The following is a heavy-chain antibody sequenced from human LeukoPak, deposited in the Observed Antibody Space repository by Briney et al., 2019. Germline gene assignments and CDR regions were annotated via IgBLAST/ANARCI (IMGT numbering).Heavy chain of an antibody. CDR3: ARVDAITGTTGIDY. Sequence: SQTLSLTRTVSGGSISSGGYYWSWIRQHPGKGLEWIGYIYYSGSTYYNPSLKSRVTISVDTPKNQFSLKLSSVTAADTAVYYCARVDAITGTTGIDYWGQGTLVTVSS. J-gene: IGHJ4*02. D-gene: IGHD1-20*01. CDR2: IYYSGST. V-gene: IGHV4-31*03. CDR1: GGSISSGGYY.